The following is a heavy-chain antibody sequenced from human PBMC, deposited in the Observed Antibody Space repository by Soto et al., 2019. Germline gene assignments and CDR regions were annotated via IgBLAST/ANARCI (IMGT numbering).Heavy chain of an antibody. CDR3: AREYTAWPLAYGLDV. CDR1: GIEFSNYA. D-gene: IGHD2-2*02. V-gene: IGHV3-21*01. J-gene: IGHJ6*02. CDR2: ISSRSDI. Sequence: GGSLRLSCVASGIEFSNYAINWVRQAPGKGLEWVSSISSRSDIYYADSVKGRFTISRDNAKNSVSLQMNSLRAEDTAVYYCAREYTAWPLAYGLDVWGQGTTVTVSS.